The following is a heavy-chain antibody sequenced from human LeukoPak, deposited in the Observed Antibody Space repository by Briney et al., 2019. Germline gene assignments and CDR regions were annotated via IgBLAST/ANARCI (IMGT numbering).Heavy chain of an antibody. J-gene: IGHJ4*02. Sequence: PSETLSLTCAVYGGSFSGYYWSWIRQPPGKGLEWIGEINHSGSTSHNPSLKSRVTISVDTSKNQFSLNLNSVTAADTAVYYCARHAVYAGSGWAFDYWGQGTLVTVSS. D-gene: IGHD6-19*01. CDR3: ARHAVYAGSGWAFDY. V-gene: IGHV4-34*01. CDR2: INHSGST. CDR1: GGSFSGYY.